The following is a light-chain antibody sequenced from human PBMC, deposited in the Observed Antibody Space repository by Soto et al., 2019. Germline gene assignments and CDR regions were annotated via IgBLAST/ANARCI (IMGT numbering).Light chain of an antibody. Sequence: QSVLTQPPSASGTPGQRVTISCSGSSSNIGNNHLFWYQQLPGTAPKLLIYKTNHRPSRVPDRFSASKSGTSASLAISGLRSEDEADYYCAAWDDSLRVWVLGGGTKLTVL. CDR3: AAWDDSLRVWV. CDR2: KTN. CDR1: SSNIGNNH. V-gene: IGLV1-47*01. J-gene: IGLJ3*02.